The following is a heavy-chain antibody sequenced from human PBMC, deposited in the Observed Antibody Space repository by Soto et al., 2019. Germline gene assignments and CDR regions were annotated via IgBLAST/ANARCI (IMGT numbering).Heavy chain of an antibody. Sequence: ASVKVSCKASGYTFTSYAMHWVRQAPGQRLEWMGWINAGNGNTKYSQKFQGRVTITRDTSASTAYMELSSLRSEDTAVYYCAKDRWTAMVAQIFDYWGQGTLVTVSS. CDR3: AKDRWTAMVAQIFDY. CDR1: GYTFTSYA. D-gene: IGHD5-18*01. V-gene: IGHV1-3*01. CDR2: INAGNGNT. J-gene: IGHJ4*02.